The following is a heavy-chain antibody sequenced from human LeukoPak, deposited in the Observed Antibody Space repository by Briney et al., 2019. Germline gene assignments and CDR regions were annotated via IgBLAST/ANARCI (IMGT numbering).Heavy chain of an antibody. J-gene: IGHJ4*02. CDR1: GFTFSSYD. Sequence: GGSLRLACAASGFTFSSYDMIWVRQAPGKGLGWVSDISGSGGITNYADSVKGRFIISRASSKETLDLQMNSLRVEDTAVYYCAKLGSSWYYFDYWGQGTLVTVSS. V-gene: IGHV3-23*01. D-gene: IGHD6-13*01. CDR3: AKLGSSWYYFDY. CDR2: ISGSGGIT.